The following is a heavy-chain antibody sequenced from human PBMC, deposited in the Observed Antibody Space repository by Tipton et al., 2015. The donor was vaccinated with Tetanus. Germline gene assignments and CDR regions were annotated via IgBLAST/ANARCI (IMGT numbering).Heavy chain of an antibody. CDR1: GGSFRSGDHY. CDR2: IYYSGST. Sequence: TLSLTCTVSGGSFRSGDHYWSWIRQPPGKGLEWIGYIYYSGSTNYNPSLKSRVTISVDTSKNQFSQKLSSVTAADTAVYYCARGTGDYWGQGTLVTVSS. V-gene: IGHV4-61*08. D-gene: IGHD1-14*01. J-gene: IGHJ4*02. CDR3: ARGTGDY.